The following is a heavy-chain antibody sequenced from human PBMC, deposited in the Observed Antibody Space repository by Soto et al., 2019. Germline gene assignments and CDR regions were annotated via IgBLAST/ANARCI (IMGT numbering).Heavy chain of an antibody. Sequence: QLQLQESGPGLVKPSETLSLTCTVSGGSFSSSSYYWGWIRQPPGKGLEWIGTIYYSGSTYYNPSLKSRVTISVDTSKNQFSLELSSVTAADTAVYYCARPPLWGAWGQGTLVTVSS. CDR1: GGSFSSSSYY. CDR2: IYYSGST. J-gene: IGHJ5*02. D-gene: IGHD2-21*01. V-gene: IGHV4-39*01. CDR3: ARPPLWGA.